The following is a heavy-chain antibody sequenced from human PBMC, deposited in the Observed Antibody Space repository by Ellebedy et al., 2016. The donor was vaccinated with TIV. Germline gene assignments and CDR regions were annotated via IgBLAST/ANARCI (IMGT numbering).Heavy chain of an antibody. CDR3: ARDRETWFGDPTGLDY. J-gene: IGHJ4*02. Sequence: GESLKISCAASGFTFATFSFHWFRQAPGKGLVWVAAISHDGTDKFYADSVKGRFTISRDSSKNTVYLQMNSLRAEDTAVYYCARDRETWFGDPTGLDYWGQGTLVTVSS. D-gene: IGHD3-10*01. CDR1: GFTFATFS. V-gene: IGHV3-30*14. CDR2: ISHDGTDK.